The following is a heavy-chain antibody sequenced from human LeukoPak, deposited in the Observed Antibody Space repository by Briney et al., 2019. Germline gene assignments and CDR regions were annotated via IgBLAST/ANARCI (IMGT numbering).Heavy chain of an antibody. CDR3: GRGGYYDSSGYPYYFDY. CDR1: GFTFSSYE. J-gene: IGHJ4*02. V-gene: IGHV3-48*03. Sequence: GGSLRLSCAASGFTFSSYEMNWVRQAPGKGQEWVSYISSSGSTIYYADSVKGRFTISRDNAKNSLYLQMNSLRAEDTAVYYCGRGGYYDSSGYPYYFDYWGQGTLVTVSS. CDR2: ISSSGSTI. D-gene: IGHD3-22*01.